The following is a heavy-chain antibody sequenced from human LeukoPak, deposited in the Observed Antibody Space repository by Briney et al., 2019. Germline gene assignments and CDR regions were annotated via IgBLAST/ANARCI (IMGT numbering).Heavy chain of an antibody. CDR1: GYTFIANY. CDR3: ARGVGGSWFAD. D-gene: IGHD6-25*01. CDR2: INPNSAAT. J-gene: IGHJ5*02. Sequence: ASVKVSCKASGYTFIANYIHWVRQAPGQGLEWMGWINPNSAATSYAQNFEGRVTMTRDTSMTTHYMELSRLTSDDTAVYYCARGVGGSWFADWGQGTLVTVSS. V-gene: IGHV1-2*02.